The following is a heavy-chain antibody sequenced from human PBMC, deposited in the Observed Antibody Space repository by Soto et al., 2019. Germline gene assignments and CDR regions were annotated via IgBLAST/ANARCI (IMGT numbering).Heavy chain of an antibody. Sequence: QVQLVQSGAEVKKPGASVKVSCKAYGYTFTSYGISWVRQAPGQGLEWMGWISAYNGNTNYAQKLQGRVTMTTDTSTSTAYMELRSLRSDDTAVYYCARGRGLLWFGQIDAFDIWGQGTMVTVSS. CDR2: ISAYNGNT. D-gene: IGHD3-10*01. J-gene: IGHJ3*02. CDR1: GYTFTSYG. CDR3: ARGRGLLWFGQIDAFDI. V-gene: IGHV1-18*01.